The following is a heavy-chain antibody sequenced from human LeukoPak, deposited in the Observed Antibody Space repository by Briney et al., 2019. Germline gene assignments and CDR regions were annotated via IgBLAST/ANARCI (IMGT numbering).Heavy chain of an antibody. CDR2: IIPILGIA. Sequence: SVKVSCKASGGTFSSYAISWVRQAPGQGLEWMGRIIPILGIANYAQKFQGRVTITADKSTSTAYMELSSLRSEDTAVYYCARGAVVTPTYFDYWGQGTLVTVSS. V-gene: IGHV1-69*04. D-gene: IGHD4-23*01. CDR3: ARGAVVTPTYFDY. J-gene: IGHJ4*02. CDR1: GGTFSSYA.